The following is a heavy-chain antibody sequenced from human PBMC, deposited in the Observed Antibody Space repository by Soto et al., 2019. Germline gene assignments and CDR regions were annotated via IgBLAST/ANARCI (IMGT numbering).Heavy chain of an antibody. J-gene: IGHJ5*02. Sequence: QVQLVQSGAEVKKPGASVKVSCKASGYTFTSYGISWVRQAPGQGLEWMGWISAYNGNTNYAQKLQGRVTITTDTSTSTAYMELRSLRSDDTAVYYCARDLTPRLTTVTTGNWFDPWGQGTLVTVSS. CDR3: ARDLTPRLTTVTTGNWFDP. V-gene: IGHV1-18*01. CDR1: GYTFTSYG. D-gene: IGHD4-17*01. CDR2: ISAYNGNT.